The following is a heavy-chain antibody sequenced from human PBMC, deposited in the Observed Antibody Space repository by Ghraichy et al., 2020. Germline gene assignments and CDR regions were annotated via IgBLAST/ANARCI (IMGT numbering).Heavy chain of an antibody. D-gene: IGHD4-23*01. V-gene: IGHV3-48*02. CDR3: ARGSGVVRFYYYAGMDV. J-gene: IGHJ6*02. CDR2: ITSSGRTT. Sequence: ETLSLTCVGSGFTFGSYSMNWVRQSPGKGLEWVSSITSSGRTTFYADAVKGRFTISRDNAQNSLYLQMKSLREEDTAVYYCARGSGVVRFYYYAGMDVWGQGTTVTVSS. CDR1: GFTFGSYS.